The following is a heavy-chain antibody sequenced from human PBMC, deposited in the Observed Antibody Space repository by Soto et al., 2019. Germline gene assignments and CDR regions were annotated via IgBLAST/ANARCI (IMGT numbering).Heavy chain of an antibody. CDR1: GGSISSGGYY. Sequence: KTSETLSLTCTVSGGSISSGGYYWSWIRQHPGKGLEWIGYIYYSGSTYYNPSLKSRVTISVDTSKNQFSLKLSSVTAADTAVYYCARSFIKSPHFDYWGQGTLATVSS. J-gene: IGHJ4*02. D-gene: IGHD3-16*02. CDR3: ARSFIKSPHFDY. V-gene: IGHV4-31*03. CDR2: IYYSGST.